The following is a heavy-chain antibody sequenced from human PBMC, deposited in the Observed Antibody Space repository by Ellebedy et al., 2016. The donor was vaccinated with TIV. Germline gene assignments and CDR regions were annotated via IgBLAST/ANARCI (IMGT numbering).Heavy chain of an antibody. D-gene: IGHD2-15*01. V-gene: IGHV3-23*01. J-gene: IGHJ4*02. Sequence: GESLKISXAASGFTFSSYAMTWVRQAPGKGLEWVSTISGSGGSTYYADSVKGRFTISRDNSKNTLYLQMNSLRAEDTAVYYCAKDQGEVVASTYFDYWGQGTLVTVSS. CDR3: AKDQGEVVASTYFDY. CDR1: GFTFSSYA. CDR2: ISGSGGST.